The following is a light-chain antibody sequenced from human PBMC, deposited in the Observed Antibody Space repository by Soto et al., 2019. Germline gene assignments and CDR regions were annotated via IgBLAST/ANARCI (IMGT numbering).Light chain of an antibody. V-gene: IGKV1-5*01. CDR2: DAS. J-gene: IGKJ1*01. CDR3: QQYNTYTWT. CDR1: QTISSW. Sequence: DIQMTHSPSTLSGSVGDRVTITFRSSQTISSWLAWYQQKPGKAPKLLIYDASTLESGVPSRFSGSGSGTEFTLTISTLQPDDFATYYCQQYNTYTWTFGQGTKVDIK.